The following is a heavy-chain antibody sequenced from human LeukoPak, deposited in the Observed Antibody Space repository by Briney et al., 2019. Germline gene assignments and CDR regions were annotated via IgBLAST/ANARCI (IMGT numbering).Heavy chain of an antibody. CDR3: ARERDIDY. CDR1: GFTFSSYS. CDR2: ISSDGSKK. J-gene: IGHJ4*02. Sequence: GGSLRLSCAASGFTFSSYSVHWVRQAPGQGLEWVAIISSDGSKKSYADSVKGRFTISRDNSKNTLYLQMNSLRAEDTAVYYCARERDIDYWGQGTLVTVSS. V-gene: IGHV3-30-3*01.